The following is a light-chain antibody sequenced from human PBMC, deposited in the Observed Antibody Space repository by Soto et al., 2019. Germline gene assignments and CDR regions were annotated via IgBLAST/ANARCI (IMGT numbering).Light chain of an antibody. J-gene: IGLJ3*02. Sequence: QSVLTQPASVSGSPRQSITISCTGTDSDVGTYNRVSWFQQHSGEAPKLLIYEVTKRPSGVSSRFSASKSGNTASLTISGLQAEDEADYYCCSYAGSGAYWVFGGGTQLTVL. CDR2: EVT. CDR3: CSYAGSGAYWV. V-gene: IGLV2-23*02. CDR1: DSDVGTYNR.